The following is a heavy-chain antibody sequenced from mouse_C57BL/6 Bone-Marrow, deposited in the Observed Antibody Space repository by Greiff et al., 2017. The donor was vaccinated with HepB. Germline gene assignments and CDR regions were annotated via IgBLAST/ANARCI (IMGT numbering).Heavy chain of an antibody. CDR2: INRDGGST. CDR1: EYEFPSHD. D-gene: IGHD1-1*02. J-gene: IGHJ3*01. Sequence: EVKLMESGGGLVQPGESLKLSCESNEYEFPSHDMSWVRKTPEKRLELVAAINRDGGSTYYPDTMERRFIISRDNTKKTLYLQMSGLRSEDTALYYCARHGGRSGFADWGQGTLVTVSA. CDR3: ARHGGRSGFAD. V-gene: IGHV5-2*01.